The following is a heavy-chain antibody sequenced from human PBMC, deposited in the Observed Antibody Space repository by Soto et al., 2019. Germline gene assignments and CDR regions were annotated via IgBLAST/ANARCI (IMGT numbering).Heavy chain of an antibody. CDR1: GGTFSSYA. D-gene: IGHD3-16*01. Sequence: GASVKVSCKASGGTFSSYAISWVRQAPGQGLEWMGGIIPIFGTANYAQKFQGRVTITADESTSTAYMELSSLRSEDTAVYYCARDYESGPNAFDIWGQGTMVTVS. V-gene: IGHV1-69*13. CDR3: ARDYESGPNAFDI. J-gene: IGHJ3*02. CDR2: IIPIFGTA.